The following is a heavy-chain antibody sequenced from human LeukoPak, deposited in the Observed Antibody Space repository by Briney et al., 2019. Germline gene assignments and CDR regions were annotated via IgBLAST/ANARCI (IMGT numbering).Heavy chain of an antibody. CDR3: AGEEISAQSGGDSY. Sequence: AGGSLRLSCAASGFTFSSYSMNWVRQAPGKGLEWVSFISSSSSYIYYADSVKGRFTISRDNSKNTLYLQMNSLRAEDTAVYYCAGEEISAQSGGDSYWGQGTLVTVSS. CDR2: ISSSSSYI. J-gene: IGHJ4*02. V-gene: IGHV3-21*01. CDR1: GFTFSSYS. D-gene: IGHD2-21*02.